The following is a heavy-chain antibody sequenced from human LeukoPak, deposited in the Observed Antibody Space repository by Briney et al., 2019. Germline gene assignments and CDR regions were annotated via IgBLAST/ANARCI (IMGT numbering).Heavy chain of an antibody. CDR1: GLTFDDYG. CDR3: ARDALPYCGGDCPFDI. J-gene: IGHJ3*02. Sequence: GGSLRLSCAPSGLTFDDYGMRWVRQASGKGLELVSGINWNGGSTGYADSVKGRFTISRDNAKNSLYLQMNSLRAEDTAVYYCARDALPYCGGDCPFDIWGQGTMVTVSS. D-gene: IGHD2-21*02. V-gene: IGHV3-20*04. CDR2: INWNGGST.